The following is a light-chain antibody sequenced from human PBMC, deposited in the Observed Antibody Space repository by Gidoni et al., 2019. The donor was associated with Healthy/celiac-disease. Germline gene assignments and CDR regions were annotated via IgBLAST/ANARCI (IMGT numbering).Light chain of an antibody. CDR2: GAS. CDR1: QSVSSSY. V-gene: IGKV3-20*01. Sequence: EIVLTQSPGTLSLSPGERATLSCRASQSVSSSYLAWYQQKPGQAPRLLIYGASRRATGIPDRFSGIGSGTDFSLTISRLEPEDFAVYYCQQYGSSAYTFGQGTKLEIK. J-gene: IGKJ2*01. CDR3: QQYGSSAYT.